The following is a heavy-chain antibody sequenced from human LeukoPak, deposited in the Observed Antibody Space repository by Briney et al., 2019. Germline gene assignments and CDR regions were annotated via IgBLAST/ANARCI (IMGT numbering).Heavy chain of an antibody. Sequence: SETLSLTCTVSGDSITSYHWNWIRQPPGKGLEWIGYIYYSGSTNYNPSLKSRVTISVDTSKNRFSLRLSSVTAADTAVYYCAREGWQWLVRAFDYWGQGTLVTVSS. V-gene: IGHV4-59*01. J-gene: IGHJ4*02. CDR1: GDSITSYH. CDR3: AREGWQWLVRAFDY. D-gene: IGHD6-19*01. CDR2: IYYSGST.